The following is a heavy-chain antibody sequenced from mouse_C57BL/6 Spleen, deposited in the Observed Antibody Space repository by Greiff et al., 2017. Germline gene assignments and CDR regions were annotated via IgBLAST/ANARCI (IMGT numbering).Heavy chain of an antibody. CDR3: ARRTSTWYFDV. CDR1: GFNIKNSY. Sequence: VQLQQSVAELVRPGASVKLSCTASGFNIKNSYMHWVKQRPEQGLEWIGRIYPANGNTNYAPKFKGKATITADTSSNTAYLQLSSLTSEDTASSYCARRTSTWYFDVWGTGTTVTVAS. V-gene: IGHV14-3*01. CDR2: IYPANGNT. J-gene: IGHJ1*03.